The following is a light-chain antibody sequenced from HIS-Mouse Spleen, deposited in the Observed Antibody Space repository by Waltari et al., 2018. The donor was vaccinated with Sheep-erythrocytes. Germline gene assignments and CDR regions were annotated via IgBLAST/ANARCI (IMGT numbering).Light chain of an antibody. V-gene: IGLV3-1*01. CDR2: QDS. J-gene: IGLJ2*01. CDR1: KLGDKY. Sequence: SYELTQPPSVSVSPGQTASITCSGDKLGDKYACWYQQKPGHSPVLVIYQDSKRPSGIPERFSGSNSGNTATLTISGIQAMDEADYYCQAWDSSTVVFGGGTKLTVL. CDR3: QAWDSSTVV.